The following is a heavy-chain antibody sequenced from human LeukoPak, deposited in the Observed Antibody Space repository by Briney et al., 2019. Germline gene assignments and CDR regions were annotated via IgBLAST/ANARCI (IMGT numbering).Heavy chain of an antibody. CDR3: ARLGSYHDF. CDR1: GASISNYY. V-gene: IGHV4-4*09. D-gene: IGHD1-26*01. CDR2: IHTSGGS. J-gene: IGHJ4*02. Sequence: SETLSLTCTVSGASISNYYWSWIRQTPEKGLEWMGHIHTSGGSSYYPSLKSRLTMSIDTSRNQLSLKLTSVTAADTAVYFCARLGSYHDFWGRGALVTVSS.